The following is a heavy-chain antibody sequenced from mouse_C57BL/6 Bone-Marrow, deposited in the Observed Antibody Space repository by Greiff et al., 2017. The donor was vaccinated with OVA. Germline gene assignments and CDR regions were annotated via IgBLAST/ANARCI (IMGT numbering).Heavy chain of an antibody. CDR1: GFNIKDDY. CDR2: IDPENGDT. D-gene: IGHD2-4*01. CDR3: TTGDYDGDWYFDV. J-gene: IGHJ1*03. V-gene: IGHV14-4*01. Sequence: EVQVVESGAELVRPGASVKLSCTASGFNIKDDYMHWVKQRPEQGLEWIGWIDPENGDTEYASKFQGKATITADTSSNTAYLQLSSLTSEDTAVYYCTTGDYDGDWYFDVWGTGTTVTVSS.